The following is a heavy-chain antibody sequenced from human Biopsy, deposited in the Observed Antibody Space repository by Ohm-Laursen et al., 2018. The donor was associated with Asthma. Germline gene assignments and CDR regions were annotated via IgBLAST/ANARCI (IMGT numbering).Heavy chain of an antibody. CDR3: ARTYYDFLTGQVNDAFDI. J-gene: IGHJ3*02. CDR1: GYTFISYA. CDR2: INAGNGNT. V-gene: IGHV1-3*01. D-gene: IGHD3-9*01. Sequence: ASVKVSCKASGYTFISYAIHWVRQAPGQRLEWMGWINAGNGNTKYSQKFQGRVTITRDTSASTAYMELSSLRSEDTAVYYCARTYYDFLTGQVNDAFDIWGQGTLVTVSS.